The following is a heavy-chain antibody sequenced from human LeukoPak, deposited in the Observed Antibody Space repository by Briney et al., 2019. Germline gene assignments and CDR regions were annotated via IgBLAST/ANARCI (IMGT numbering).Heavy chain of an antibody. CDR1: GGSFSSYY. CDR3: ASQRYSGSYSDAFDI. Sequence: SETLSLTCTVSGGSFSSYYWSWIRQPPGKGLEWIAYIYYSGSTNYNPSLKSRVTISVGTSKNQFSLKLSSVTAADTAVYYCASQRYSGSYSDAFDIWGQGTMVTVSS. V-gene: IGHV4-59*12. D-gene: IGHD1-26*01. CDR2: IYYSGST. J-gene: IGHJ3*02.